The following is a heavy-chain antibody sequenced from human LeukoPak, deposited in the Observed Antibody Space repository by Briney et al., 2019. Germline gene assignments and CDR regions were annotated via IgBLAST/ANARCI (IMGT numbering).Heavy chain of an antibody. Sequence: GASVKVSCKASGYTFTSYDINWVRQATGQGLEWMGWMNPNSGNTGYAQKFQGRVTMTRNTSISTAYMELSSLRSEDTAVYYCARAPLGVVVVAARGGYWFDPWGQGTLVTVSS. V-gene: IGHV1-8*01. CDR2: MNPNSGNT. J-gene: IGHJ5*02. CDR3: ARAPLGVVVVAARGGYWFDP. D-gene: IGHD2-15*01. CDR1: GYTFTSYD.